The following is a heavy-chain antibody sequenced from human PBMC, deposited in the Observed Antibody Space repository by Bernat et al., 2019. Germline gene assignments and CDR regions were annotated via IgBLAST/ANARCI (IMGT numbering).Heavy chain of an antibody. V-gene: IGHV3-7*03. Sequence: DVQVVESGGGLVQPGGSLRLSCAASGFTFSNYWMSWVRQAPGKGLEWVANINQDESEKFYVDSVKGRFTISRDNAKNSLYLQMNSLRAEDTAVYYCARAVGNRADSQYNWFDPWGQGTLVTVSS. D-gene: IGHD2-21*02. CDR2: INQDESEK. CDR3: ARAVGNRADSQYNWFDP. CDR1: GFTFSNYW. J-gene: IGHJ5*02.